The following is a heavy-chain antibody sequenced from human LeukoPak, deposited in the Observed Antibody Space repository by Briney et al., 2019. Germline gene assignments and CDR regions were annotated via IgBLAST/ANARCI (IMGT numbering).Heavy chain of an antibody. CDR2: IYYSGST. CDR3: ARVTLDDPYYYDSSGYYYAYYFDY. CDR1: GGSISSFY. D-gene: IGHD3-22*01. V-gene: IGHV4-59*12. Sequence: PSETLSLTCTVSGGSISSFYWSWIRQPPGKGLEWIGYIYYSGSTSYNPSLKSRVTISVDTSKNQFSLKLSSVTAADTAVYYCARVTLDDPYYYDSSGYYYAYYFDYWGQGTLVTVSS. J-gene: IGHJ4*02.